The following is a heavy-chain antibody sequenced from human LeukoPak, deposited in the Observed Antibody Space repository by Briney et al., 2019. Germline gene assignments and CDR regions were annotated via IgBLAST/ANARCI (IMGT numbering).Heavy chain of an antibody. V-gene: IGHV4-34*01. Sequence: SETLSLTCAVYGGSFSGYYWSWIRQPPGKGLEWIGEINHSGSTNYNPSLKSRVTISVDTSKNQFSLKLSSVTAADTAVYYWARVRVRGVNDYGGQGTLVTVSS. J-gene: IGHJ4*02. CDR3: ARVRVRGVNDY. CDR1: GGSFSGYY. D-gene: IGHD3-10*01. CDR2: INHSGST.